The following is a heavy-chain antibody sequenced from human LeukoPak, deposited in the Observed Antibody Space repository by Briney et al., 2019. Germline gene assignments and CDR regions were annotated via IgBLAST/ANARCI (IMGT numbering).Heavy chain of an antibody. CDR1: GYTFTSYY. CDR2: INPNSGGT. V-gene: IGHV1-2*02. J-gene: IGHJ3*02. D-gene: IGHD2-15*01. CDR3: ARTLASSGGSCYSCAFDI. Sequence: ASVKVSCKASGYTFTSYYMHWVRQAPGQGLEWMGWINPNSGGTNFAQKFQGRVTMTRDTSISTAYMELSRLRSDDTAVYYCARTLASSGGSCYSCAFDIWGQGTMVTVSS.